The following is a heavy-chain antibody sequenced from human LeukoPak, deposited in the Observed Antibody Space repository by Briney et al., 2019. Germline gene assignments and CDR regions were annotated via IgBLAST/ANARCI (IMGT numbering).Heavy chain of an antibody. CDR2: IYYSGST. CDR1: GGSISSSSYY. V-gene: IGHV4-39*07. Sequence: SETLSLTCTVSGGSISSSSYYWGWIRQPPGKGLEWIGSIYYSGSTYYNPSLKSRVTISVDTSKNQFSLKLSSVTAADTAVYYCARLDAFDIWGQGTMVTVSS. J-gene: IGHJ3*02. CDR3: ARLDAFDI.